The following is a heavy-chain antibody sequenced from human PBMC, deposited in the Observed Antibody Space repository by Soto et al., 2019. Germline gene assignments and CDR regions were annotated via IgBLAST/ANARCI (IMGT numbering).Heavy chain of an antibody. D-gene: IGHD6-25*01. CDR2: ISAYNGNT. Sequence: VASVKVSCKASGYTFTSYGISWVRQAPGQGLEWMGWISAYNGNTNYAQKLQGRVTMTTDTSTSTAYMELRSLRSDDTAVYYCARVSLRLQGDYDYYGMDVWGQGTTVTVSS. CDR1: GYTFTSYG. J-gene: IGHJ6*02. V-gene: IGHV1-18*04. CDR3: ARVSLRLQGDYDYYGMDV.